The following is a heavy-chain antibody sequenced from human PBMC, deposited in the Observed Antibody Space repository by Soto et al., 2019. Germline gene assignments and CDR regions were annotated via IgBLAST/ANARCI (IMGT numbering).Heavy chain of an antibody. CDR2: INAGNGNT. CDR3: ARARGYSGYADFDY. CDR1: GYTFTSYA. V-gene: IGHV1-3*05. D-gene: IGHD5-12*01. J-gene: IGHJ4*02. Sequence: QVQLVQSGAEEKKPGASVKVSCKASGYTFTSYAMHWVRQAPGQRLEWMGWINAGNGNTKYSQKFKGRVTITRDTSASTAYMELSSLRSEDTAVYYCARARGYSGYADFDYWGQGTLVTVSS.